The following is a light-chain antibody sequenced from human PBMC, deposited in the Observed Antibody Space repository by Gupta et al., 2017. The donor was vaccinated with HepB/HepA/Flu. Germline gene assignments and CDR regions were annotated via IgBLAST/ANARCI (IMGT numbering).Light chain of an antibody. CDR2: ATS. Sequence: IQMTQCPSYLSASVGDRVTITCRASQSIDSWLVWYQQRPGEAPKLLIYATSTLQTGVPSRFSGSGHGTNFTRTISSLQPEDFATYYCQQTKTFPRTFGQGTKVEVK. CDR1: QSIDSW. V-gene: IGKV1-12*01. J-gene: IGKJ1*01. CDR3: QQTKTFPRT.